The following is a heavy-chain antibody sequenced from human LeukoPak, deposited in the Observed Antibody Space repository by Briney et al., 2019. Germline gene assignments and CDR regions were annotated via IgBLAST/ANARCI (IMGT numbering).Heavy chain of an antibody. V-gene: IGHV4-59*08. D-gene: IGHD6-13*01. J-gene: IGHJ4*02. CDR3: ARHWSGYSSSWYQVGFDY. CDR1: GGSISSYY. Sequence: SETLSLTCTVSGGSISSYYWSWIRQPPGKGLKWIGYIYYSGSTNYNPSLKSRVTISVDTSKNQFSLKLSSVTAADTAVYYCARHWSGYSSSWYQVGFDYWGQGTLVTVSS. CDR2: IYYSGST.